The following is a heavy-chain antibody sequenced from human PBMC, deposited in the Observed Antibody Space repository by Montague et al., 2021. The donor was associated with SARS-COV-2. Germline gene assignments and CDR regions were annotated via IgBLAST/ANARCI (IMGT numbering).Heavy chain of an antibody. CDR1: GFTFSSYE. CDR2: ISSSGSTI. Sequence: SLRLSCAASGFTFSSYEMNWVRQAPGKGLEWVSYISSSGSTIYYADSVKGRSTISRDNAKNSLYLQMNSLRAEDTAVYYCARDCAYYDILTGYSPKGGFDYWGQGTLVTVSS. V-gene: IGHV3-48*03. D-gene: IGHD3-9*01. J-gene: IGHJ4*02. CDR3: ARDCAYYDILTGYSPKGGFDY.